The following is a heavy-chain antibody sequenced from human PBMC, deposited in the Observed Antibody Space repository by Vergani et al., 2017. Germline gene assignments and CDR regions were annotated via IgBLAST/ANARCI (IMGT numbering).Heavy chain of an antibody. CDR3: KRHVPCGDGACLHFDH. D-gene: IGHD2-21*01. CDR2: INPIDSKI. Sequence: EVMLVQSGAEVKKPGESLKISCKYSESSFISNEIAWVRQMSGKGLQWMGNINPIDSKIAYSPSFQGQAIMSLDKSITTAYLQWRILKASDTAIYYCKRHVPCGDGACLHFDHWGQGTQVTVSS. CDR1: ESSFISNE. V-gene: IGHV5-51*01. J-gene: IGHJ4*02.